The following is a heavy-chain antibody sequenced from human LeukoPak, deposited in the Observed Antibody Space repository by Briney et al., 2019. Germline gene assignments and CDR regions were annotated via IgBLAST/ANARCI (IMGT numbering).Heavy chain of an antibody. CDR2: INPADGGT. CDR1: GYTFTDYY. Sequence: ASVKVSCKASGYTFTDYYIHWVRQAPGQGLEWMGWINPADGGTKFAQNFQVRVTMTSDTSISTAYMELSSLRSDDTAVYYCAREKIGSGYDQDLDYWGQGTMVTVSS. CDR3: AREKIGSGYDQDLDY. D-gene: IGHD5-12*01. V-gene: IGHV1-2*02. J-gene: IGHJ4*02.